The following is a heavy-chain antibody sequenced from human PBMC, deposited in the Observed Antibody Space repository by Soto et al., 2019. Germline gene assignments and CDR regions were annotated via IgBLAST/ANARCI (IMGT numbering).Heavy chain of an antibody. D-gene: IGHD1-1*01. CDR1: GFTVSSNY. V-gene: IGHV3-53*01. Sequence: VGSVRLSCAASGFTVSSNYMSWVRQAPGKGLEWVSVIYSGGSTYYADSVKGRFTISRDNSKNTLYLQMNSLRAEDTAVYYCARVPPLERPVGYYYGMDVWGQGTTVTVSS. J-gene: IGHJ6*02. CDR2: IYSGGST. CDR3: ARVPPLERPVGYYYGMDV.